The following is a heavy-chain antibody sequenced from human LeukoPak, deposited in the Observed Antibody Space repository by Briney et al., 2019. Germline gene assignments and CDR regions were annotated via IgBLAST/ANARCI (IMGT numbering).Heavy chain of an antibody. CDR2: IKDDGSTT. J-gene: IGHJ4*02. V-gene: IGHV3-74*01. CDR3: HPLAFVTN. CDR1: GFTFGGRL. Sequence: QPGGSLRLSCAVSGFTFGGRLMHWVRQAPGKGLVWVALIKDDGSTTNYADSVKGRFTASRDDAKNTVYLQMSSLRAEATAVYYCHPLAFVTNWGQGTLVTVSS. D-gene: IGHD2-8*01.